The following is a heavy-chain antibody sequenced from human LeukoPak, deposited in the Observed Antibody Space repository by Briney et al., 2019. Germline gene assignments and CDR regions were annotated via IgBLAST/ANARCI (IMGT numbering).Heavy chain of an antibody. CDR1: GGSLSSYY. V-gene: IGHV4-59*01. D-gene: IGHD3-22*01. Sequence: SETLSLTCTVSGGSLSSYYWSWIRQPPGKGLEWIGYIYYSGSTNYNPSLKSRVTISLDTSKNQFSLKLSSVTAADTAVYYCARAPGGGYYSYYFDYWGQGTLVTVSS. CDR2: IYYSGST. CDR3: ARAPGGGYYSYYFDY. J-gene: IGHJ4*02.